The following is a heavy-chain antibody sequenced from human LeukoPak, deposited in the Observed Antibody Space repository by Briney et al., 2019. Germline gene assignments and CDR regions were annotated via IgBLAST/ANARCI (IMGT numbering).Heavy chain of an antibody. CDR3: ARAYYYGSGSYNFACDY. J-gene: IGHJ4*02. D-gene: IGHD3-10*01. CDR2: INAGNGNT. Sequence: EASVKVSCKASGYTFTSYAMHWVRQAPGQRLEWMGWINAGNGNTKYSQKFQGRVTITRDTSASTAYMELSSLRSEDTAVYYCARAYYYGSGSYNFACDYWGQGALVTVSS. V-gene: IGHV1-3*01. CDR1: GYTFTSYA.